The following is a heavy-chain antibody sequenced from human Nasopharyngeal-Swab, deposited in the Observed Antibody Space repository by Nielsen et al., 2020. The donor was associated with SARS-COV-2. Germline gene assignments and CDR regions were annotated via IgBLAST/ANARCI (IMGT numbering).Heavy chain of an antibody. CDR1: GFTFSSYA. J-gene: IGHJ3*02. CDR3: AKKLENILRYFDWLLDAFDI. CDR2: ISGSGGST. V-gene: IGHV3-23*01. Sequence: GESLKISCAASGFTFSSYAMSWVRQAPGKGPEWVSAISGSGGSTYYADSVKGRFTISRDNSKNTLYLQMNSLRAEDTAVYYCAKKLENILRYFDWLLDAFDIWGRGTMVTVSS. D-gene: IGHD3-9*01.